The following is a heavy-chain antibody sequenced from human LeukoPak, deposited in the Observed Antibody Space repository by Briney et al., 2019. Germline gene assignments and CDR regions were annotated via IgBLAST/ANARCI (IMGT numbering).Heavy chain of an antibody. V-gene: IGHV4-39*01. CDR2: IFYTGRH. Sequence: SETLSLTCTLSGVSLCSIIYYCGWTRQTPGRGLEWNGCIFYTGRHHYHPSLKSRVTIPVDTSKHQFSLKLSPVTAAGMAVYNCARHECSGPYNACDIWGKGTRVSASS. D-gene: IGHD2-15*01. CDR1: GVSLCSIIYY. CDR3: ARHECSGPYNACDI. J-gene: IGHJ3*02.